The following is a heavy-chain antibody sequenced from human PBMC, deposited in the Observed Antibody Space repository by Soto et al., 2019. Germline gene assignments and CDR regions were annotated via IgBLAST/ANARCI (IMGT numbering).Heavy chain of an antibody. CDR2: INPNSGST. J-gene: IGHJ6*02. CDR1: GDTFTGYY. Sequence: GASVKVSCKASGDTFTGYYMHWVRQAPGQGLEWMGWINPNSGSTNYAQKFQGRVTMTRDTSISTAYMELSRLRSDDTAVYYCARDISSWSGMDVWGQGTTVTVSS. V-gene: IGHV1-2*02. CDR3: ARDISSWSGMDV. D-gene: IGHD6-13*01.